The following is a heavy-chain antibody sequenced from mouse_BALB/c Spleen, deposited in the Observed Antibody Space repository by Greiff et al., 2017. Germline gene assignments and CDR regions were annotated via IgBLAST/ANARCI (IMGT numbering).Heavy chain of an antibody. CDR2: IWAGGST. V-gene: IGHV2-9*02. CDR1: GFSLTSYG. CDR3: ARENGITTVVATDWYFDV. Sequence: VQLQQSGPGLVAPSQSLSITCTVSGFSLTSYGVHWVRQPPGKGLEWLGVIWAGGSTNYNSALMSRLSISKDNSKSQVFLKMNSLQTDDTAMYYCARENGITTVVATDWYFDVWGAGTTVTVSS. D-gene: IGHD1-1*01. J-gene: IGHJ1*01.